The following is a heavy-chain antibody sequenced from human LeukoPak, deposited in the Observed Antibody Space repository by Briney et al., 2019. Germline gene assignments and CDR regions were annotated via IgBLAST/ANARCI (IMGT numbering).Heavy chain of an antibody. J-gene: IGHJ4*02. V-gene: IGHV1-69*01. D-gene: IGHD2-2*01. Sequence: AASVKVSCKASGGTFSSYAINWVRQAPGQGLEWMGGIIPIFGTANSAQKFQGRVTITADESTSTAYMELSSLRSEDTAVYYCARSRGMVVVPATIGAYNDYWGQGTLVTVSS. CDR1: GGTFSSYA. CDR2: IIPIFGTA. CDR3: ARSRGMVVVPATIGAYNDY.